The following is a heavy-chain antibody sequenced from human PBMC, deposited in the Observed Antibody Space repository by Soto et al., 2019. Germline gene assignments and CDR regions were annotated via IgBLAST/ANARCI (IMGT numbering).Heavy chain of an antibody. J-gene: IGHJ4*02. Sequence: GGSLRLSCAASGFTFSSYWMHWVRQAPGKGLVWVSRINSDGSSTSYADSVKGRFTISRDNAKNTLYLQMNSLRAEDTAVYYCARDFKGSRDDYVVICYCGQGTLVTVSS. CDR3: ARDFKGSRDDYVVICY. CDR2: INSDGSST. V-gene: IGHV3-74*01. CDR1: GFTFSSYW. D-gene: IGHD4-17*01.